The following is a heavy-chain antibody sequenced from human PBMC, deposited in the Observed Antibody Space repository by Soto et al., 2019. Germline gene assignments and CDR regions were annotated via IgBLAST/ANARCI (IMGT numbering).Heavy chain of an antibody. J-gene: IGHJ4*02. D-gene: IGHD1-26*01. CDR2: IYHSGSI. CDR3: VRDDFGLGLDY. Sequence: SETLSLTCAVSGGSISSGGYSWSWIRQPPGKGLEGIGYIYHSGSIYYNPSLKSRVTISVDRSKNQFSLKLSSVTAEDTGVYYCVRDDFGLGLDYWGLGTLVTVSS. CDR1: GGSISSGGYS. V-gene: IGHV4-30-2*01.